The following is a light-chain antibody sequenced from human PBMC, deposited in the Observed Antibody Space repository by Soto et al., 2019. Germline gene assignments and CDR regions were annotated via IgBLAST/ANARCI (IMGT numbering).Light chain of an antibody. J-gene: IGLJ2*01. CDR2: GNS. V-gene: IGLV1-40*01. Sequence: QSVLTQPPSVSGAPGQRVTISCTGSSSNIGAGYDVHWYQQLPGTSPKLLIYGNSNRPSGVPDRFSVSKSGTSASLAITGLQAEDEADYYCQSYDTSLGGSVFGGGTQLTVL. CDR3: QSYDTSLGGSV. CDR1: SSNIGAGYD.